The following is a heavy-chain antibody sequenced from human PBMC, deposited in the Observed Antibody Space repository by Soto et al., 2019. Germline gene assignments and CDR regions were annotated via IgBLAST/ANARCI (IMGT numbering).Heavy chain of an antibody. Sequence: ASVKVSCKASGYTFTSYAMHWVRQAPGQRLEWMGWISAYNGNRKYAQKVQGRVTMTTDTSTSTAYMELRSLRSDDTAVYYCAREPNYFDYWGQGTLVPVSS. CDR3: AREPNYFDY. CDR2: ISAYNGNR. J-gene: IGHJ4*02. CDR1: GYTFTSYA. V-gene: IGHV1-18*01.